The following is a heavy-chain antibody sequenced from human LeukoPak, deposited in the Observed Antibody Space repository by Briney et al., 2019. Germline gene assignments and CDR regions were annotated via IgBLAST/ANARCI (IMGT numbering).Heavy chain of an antibody. CDR3: AKCSTSAYATGWCNWIDP. J-gene: IGHJ5*02. D-gene: IGHD6-19*01. CDR2: ISSSSSYI. CDR1: GFTFSSYS. Sequence: GGSLRLSCAASGFTFSSYSMNWVRQAPGKGLEWVSSISSSSSYIYYADSVKGRFTISRDNAKNSLYLQMNSLRADDTAVYYCAKCSTSAYATGWCNWIDPWGQGTLVTVSS. V-gene: IGHV3-21*04.